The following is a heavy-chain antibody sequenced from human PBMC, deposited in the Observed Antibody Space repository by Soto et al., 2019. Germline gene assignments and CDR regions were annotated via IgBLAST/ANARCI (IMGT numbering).Heavy chain of an antibody. Sequence: QVQLVQSGAEVKKPGSSVKVSCKASGGTFSSDSVSWVRQAPGQGLEWMGGIIPMFGTANYAQKFQGRVTITADESTSTAYMEVGSLRSEDTAVYYCAGDRVGESTFDYWGQGTLVTVSS. CDR3: AGDRVGESTFDY. D-gene: IGHD3-10*01. J-gene: IGHJ4*02. CDR1: GGTFSSDS. V-gene: IGHV1-69*12. CDR2: IIPMFGTA.